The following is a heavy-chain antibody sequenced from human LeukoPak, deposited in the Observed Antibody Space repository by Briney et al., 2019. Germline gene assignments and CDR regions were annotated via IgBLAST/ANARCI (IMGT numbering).Heavy chain of an antibody. CDR2: IRYDGSNK. CDR1: GFTFSSYG. CDR3: ASLASDRSIAADR. Sequence: HPGGSLRLSCAASGFTFSSYGMHWVRQAPGKELEWVAFIRYDGSNKYYADSVKGRFTISRDNSKNTLYLQMNSLRAEDTAVYYCASLASDRSIAADRWGQGTLVTVSS. V-gene: IGHV3-30*02. D-gene: IGHD6-6*01. J-gene: IGHJ4*02.